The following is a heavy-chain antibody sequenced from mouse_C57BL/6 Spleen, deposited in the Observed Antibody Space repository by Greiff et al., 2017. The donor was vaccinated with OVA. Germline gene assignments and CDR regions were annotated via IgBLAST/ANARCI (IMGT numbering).Heavy chain of an antibody. V-gene: IGHV1-76*01. J-gene: IGHJ4*01. D-gene: IGHD3-1*01. CDR1: GYTFTDYY. CDR3: AREGIGNAMDY. Sequence: QVQLQQSGAELVRPGASVKLSCKASGYTFTDYYINWVKQRPGQGLEWIARIYPGSGNTYYNEKFKGKATLTAEKSSSTAYMQLSSLTSEDSAVYFCAREGIGNAMDYWGQGTSVTVSS. CDR2: IYPGSGNT.